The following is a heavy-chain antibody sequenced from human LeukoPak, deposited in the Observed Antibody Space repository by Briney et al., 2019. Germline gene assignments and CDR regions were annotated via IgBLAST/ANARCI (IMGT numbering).Heavy chain of an antibody. CDR2: IIPIFGTA. D-gene: IGHD3-3*01. Sequence: ASVKVSCKASRGTFSSYAISWVRQAPGQGLEWMGGIIPIFGTANYARKFQGRVTITTDESTSTAYMELSSLRSEDTAVYYCARAAGQFFAFDYWGQGTLVTVSS. J-gene: IGHJ4*02. V-gene: IGHV1-69*05. CDR1: RGTFSSYA. CDR3: ARAAGQFFAFDY.